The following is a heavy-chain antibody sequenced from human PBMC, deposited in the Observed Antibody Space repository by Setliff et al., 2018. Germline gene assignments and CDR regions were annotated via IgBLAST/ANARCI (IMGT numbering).Heavy chain of an antibody. CDR1: GFTFSTFW. J-gene: IGHJ5*02. CDR2: INQDGSGK. Sequence: PGGSLRLSCAASGFTFSTFWMAWVRQSPGRGLEWVANINQDGSGKFYVDSVQGRFTISRDNSKNTLFLQMDSLRDDDTAVYYCGRGGWFANWGQGTLVTVSS. CDR3: GRGGWFAN. V-gene: IGHV3-7*01.